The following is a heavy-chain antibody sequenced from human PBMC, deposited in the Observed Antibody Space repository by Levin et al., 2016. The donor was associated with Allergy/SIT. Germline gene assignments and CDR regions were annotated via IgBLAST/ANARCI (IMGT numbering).Heavy chain of an antibody. CDR3: ARETGDYDFWSGYYFDY. J-gene: IGHJ4*02. CDR2: IKQDGSEK. V-gene: IGHV3-7*03. D-gene: IGHD3-3*01. CDR1: GFTFSSYW. Sequence: GGSLRLSCAASGFTFSSYWMSWVRQAPGKGLEWVANIKQDGSEKYYVDSVKGRFTISRDNAKNSLYLQMNSLRAEDTAVYYCARETGDYDFWSGYYFDYWGQGTLVTVSS.